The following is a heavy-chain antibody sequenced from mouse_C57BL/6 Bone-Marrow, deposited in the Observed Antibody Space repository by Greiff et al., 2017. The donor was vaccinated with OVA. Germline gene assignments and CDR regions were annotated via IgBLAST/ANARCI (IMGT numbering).Heavy chain of an antibody. CDR1: GYTFTSYW. Sequence: QVQLQQPGAELVKPGASVKLSCKASGYTFTSYWMQWVKQRPGQGLEWIGEIDPSDSYTNYNQKFKGKATLTVDTSSSTAYMQLSSLTSEDSSVYYCAREGGVYYFDYWGQGTTLTVSS. CDR2: IDPSDSYT. CDR3: AREGGVYYFDY. V-gene: IGHV1-50*01. J-gene: IGHJ2*01.